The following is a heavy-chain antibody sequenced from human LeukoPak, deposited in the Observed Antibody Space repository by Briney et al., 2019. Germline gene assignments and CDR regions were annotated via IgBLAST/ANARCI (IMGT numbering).Heavy chain of an antibody. CDR1: GYSFTNYW. CDR2: IYPGDSDT. CDR3: ARLPGYCTGGSCYFDY. D-gene: IGHD2-15*01. Sequence: GESLNISCKGSGYSFTNYWIGWVRQMPGKGLEWMGIIYPGDSDTRYSPSFQGQVTFSADKSISTTYLQWSSMKASDTAMYYCARLPGYCTGGSCYFDYWGQGTLVTVSS. V-gene: IGHV5-51*01. J-gene: IGHJ4*02.